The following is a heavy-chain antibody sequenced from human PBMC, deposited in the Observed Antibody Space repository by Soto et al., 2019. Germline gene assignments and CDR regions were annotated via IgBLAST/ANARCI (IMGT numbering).Heavy chain of an antibody. J-gene: IGHJ5*02. D-gene: IGHD3-10*01. CDR3: AGGERGSGSYFGRLNWFDP. CDR1: GYTFTSYG. Sequence: QAQLVQSGPEVKNPGASVKVSCKASGYTFTSYGISWVRQAPGQGIEWMGWISGYTGNTNYAQKVQGRVTLTTDTSTRPAYMELTSLNPEGTAVYYCAGGERGSGSYFGRLNWFDPWGQGTLVTVSS. CDR2: ISGYTGNT. V-gene: IGHV1-18*01.